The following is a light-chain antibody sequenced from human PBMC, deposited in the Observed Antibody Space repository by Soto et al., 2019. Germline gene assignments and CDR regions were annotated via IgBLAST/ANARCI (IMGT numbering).Light chain of an antibody. V-gene: IGKV1-27*01. Sequence: EIQMTRSPSSLSASVGDRVTITCRASQGISNYLAWYQQKPGKVPKLLIYAASTLQSGVPSRFSGSGSGTDFTLTISSLQPEDVATYYCQKYNSAPLFGGGTKVDIK. J-gene: IGKJ4*01. CDR1: QGISNY. CDR2: AAS. CDR3: QKYNSAPL.